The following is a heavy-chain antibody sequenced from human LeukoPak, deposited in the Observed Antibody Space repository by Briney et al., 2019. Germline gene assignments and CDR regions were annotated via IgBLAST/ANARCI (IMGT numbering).Heavy chain of an antibody. D-gene: IGHD5-18*01. Sequence: GGSLRLSCAASGFTFSNAWMSWVRQAPGKGLEWVGRIKSKTDGGTTDYAAPVKGRFTISRDDSKNTLYLQMNSLKTEDTAVYYCTTDYRIQLWYDFDYWGKGTLVTVSS. V-gene: IGHV3-15*01. CDR2: IKSKTDGGTT. J-gene: IGHJ4*02. CDR3: TTDYRIQLWYDFDY. CDR1: GFTFSNAW.